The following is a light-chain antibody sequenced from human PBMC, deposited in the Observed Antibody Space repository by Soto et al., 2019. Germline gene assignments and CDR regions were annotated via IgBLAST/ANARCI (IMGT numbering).Light chain of an antibody. CDR3: SSYTGSTTLYV. V-gene: IGLV2-14*01. J-gene: IGLJ1*01. CDR2: EVS. CDR1: NSDVGRYNY. Sequence: QSALTQPASVSGSPGQSITISCTGSNSDVGRYNYVSWYQLQPGKAPKLMICEVSNRPSGVSDRFSGSKSGNTASLTISGLQAEDEADYYCSSYTGSTTLYVFGNGTKLTVL.